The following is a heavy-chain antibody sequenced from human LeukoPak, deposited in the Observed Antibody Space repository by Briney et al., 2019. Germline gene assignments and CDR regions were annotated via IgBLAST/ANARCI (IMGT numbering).Heavy chain of an antibody. J-gene: IGHJ4*02. Sequence: ASVKVSCKASGYTFTGYYMHWVRQASGQGLEWMGWINPNSGGTNYAQKFQGRVTMTRDTSISTAYMELSRLRSDDTAVYYCASTPLYSNYYFDYWGQGTLVTVSS. D-gene: IGHD4-11*01. V-gene: IGHV1-2*02. CDR1: GYTFTGYY. CDR3: ASTPLYSNYYFDY. CDR2: INPNSGGT.